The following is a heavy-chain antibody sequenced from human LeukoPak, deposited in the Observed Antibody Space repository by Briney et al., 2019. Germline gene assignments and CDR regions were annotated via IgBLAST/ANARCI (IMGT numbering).Heavy chain of an antibody. CDR3: ARHFVASSHYFDY. CDR2: IYYSGST. Sequence: YPSETLSLTCTVSGGSISSYYWSWIRQPPGKGLEWIAFIYYSGSTKYNPSLKSRVTISVDTSKNQFSLRLTSVTAADTAVYYRARHFVASSHYFDYWGQGTLVTVSS. D-gene: IGHD2-21*01. CDR1: GGSISSYY. V-gene: IGHV4-59*08. J-gene: IGHJ4*02.